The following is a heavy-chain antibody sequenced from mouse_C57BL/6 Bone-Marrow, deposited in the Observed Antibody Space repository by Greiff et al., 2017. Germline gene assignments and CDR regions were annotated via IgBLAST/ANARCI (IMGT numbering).Heavy chain of an antibody. V-gene: IGHV1-82*01. CDR1: GYAFSSSW. CDR3: ALRFAY. Sequence: VKLMESGPELVKPGASVKISYKASGYAFSSSWMNWVKQRPGKGLEWIGRIYPGDGDTNYNGKFKGKATLTADKSSSTAYMQLSSLTSEDSAVYFCALRFAYWGQGTLVTVSA. J-gene: IGHJ3*01. CDR2: IYPGDGDT.